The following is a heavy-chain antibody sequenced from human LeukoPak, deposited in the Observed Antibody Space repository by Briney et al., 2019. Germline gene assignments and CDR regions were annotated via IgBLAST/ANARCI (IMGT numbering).Heavy chain of an antibody. Sequence: GGSLRLSCAASGFTFNRYNMNWVRRAPGKWLEWVSSISTSSSYIYYADSVRGRFTISRDNAKNSLYLQMNSLRAEDTAVYYCAELGITMIGGVWGKGTTVTISS. J-gene: IGHJ6*04. CDR2: ISTSSSYI. D-gene: IGHD3-10*02. V-gene: IGHV3-21*01. CDR3: AELGITMIGGV. CDR1: GFTFNRYN.